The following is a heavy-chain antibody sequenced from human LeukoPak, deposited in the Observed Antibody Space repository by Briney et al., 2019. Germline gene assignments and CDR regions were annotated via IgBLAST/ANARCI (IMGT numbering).Heavy chain of an antibody. Sequence: ASVKVSCKASGYTFTYYGINWVRQAPGQGLEWMGWINTHTGDPTYAQGFTGRFVLSLDTSVSTAYLQISSLKAEDTAVYYCARETYSSRGSKYYYGMDVWGQGTTVTVSS. V-gene: IGHV7-4-1*02. CDR2: INTHTGDP. J-gene: IGHJ6*02. CDR1: GYTFTYYG. CDR3: ARETYSSRGSKYYYGMDV. D-gene: IGHD6-13*01.